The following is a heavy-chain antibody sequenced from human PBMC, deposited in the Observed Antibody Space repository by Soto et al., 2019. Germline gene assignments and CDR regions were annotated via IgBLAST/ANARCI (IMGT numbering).Heavy chain of an antibody. D-gene: IGHD1-26*01. CDR2: ISYDGSNK. J-gene: IGHJ4*02. CDR3: AKVGASYSGPGTFDY. Sequence: QVQLVESGGGVVQPGRSLRLSCAASGFTFSSYGMHWVRQAPGKGLEWVAVISYDGSNKYYADSVKGRFTISRDNSKNTLYQQMNSLRAEDTAVYYCAKVGASYSGPGTFDYWGQGTLVTVSS. V-gene: IGHV3-30*18. CDR1: GFTFSSYG.